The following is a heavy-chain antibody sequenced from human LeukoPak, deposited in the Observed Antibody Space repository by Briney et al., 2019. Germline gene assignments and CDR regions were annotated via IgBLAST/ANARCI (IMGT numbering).Heavy chain of an antibody. CDR2: INPNSGGT. CDR1: GYTFTGYY. J-gene: IGHJ4*02. Sequence: ASVKVSCKASGYTFTGYYMHWVRQAPGQGREWMGWINPNSGGTNYAQKFQGRVTMTRDTSISTAYMELSRLRSDDTAVYYCARRIAAAGPFDYWGQGTLVTVSS. CDR3: ARRIAAAGPFDY. V-gene: IGHV1-2*02. D-gene: IGHD6-13*01.